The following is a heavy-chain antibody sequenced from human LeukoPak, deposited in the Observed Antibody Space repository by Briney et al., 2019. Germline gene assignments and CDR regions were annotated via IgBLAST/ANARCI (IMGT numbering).Heavy chain of an antibody. CDR2: IYYSGST. Sequence: SETLSLTCTVSGGSISTYYWGWIRQPPGKGLEWIGYIYYSGSTNYNPSLKSRVTIFVDTSKHQFSLKLSSVTAADTAVYYCVREPLSSGYDYYYGMDVWGQGTTVTVSS. V-gene: IGHV4-59*01. CDR1: GGSISTYY. J-gene: IGHJ6*02. D-gene: IGHD5-12*01. CDR3: VREPLSSGYDYYYGMDV.